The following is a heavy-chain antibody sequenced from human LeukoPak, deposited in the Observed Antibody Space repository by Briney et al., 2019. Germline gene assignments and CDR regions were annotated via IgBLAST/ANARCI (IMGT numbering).Heavy chain of an antibody. D-gene: IGHD5-18*01. CDR3: ARDLSGVTGYTYGRGIDY. Sequence: GGSLRLSCAASGFTSSSYWMSWVRQAPGKGLEWVANIKKDGSEKYYVDSVKGRFTISRDNAKTSLYLQMNSLRADDTAVYYCARDLSGVTGYTYGRGIDYWGQGTLVTVSS. CDR1: GFTSSSYW. CDR2: IKKDGSEK. V-gene: IGHV3-7*01. J-gene: IGHJ4*02.